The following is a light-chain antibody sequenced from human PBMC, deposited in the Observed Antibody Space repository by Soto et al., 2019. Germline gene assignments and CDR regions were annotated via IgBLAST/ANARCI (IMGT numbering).Light chain of an antibody. J-gene: IGKJ3*01. V-gene: IGKV1-39*01. CDR1: QSISSH. CDR3: QQSYSTPFT. Sequence: DTQMTQSPSSLSASVGDRVIMTCRASQSISSHLNWYQLKPGKAPKLLIFATAILQSGVPSRFRGSGSGTDFTLTISSLQPEDFATYYCQQSYSTPFTFGPGTRVDFK. CDR2: ATA.